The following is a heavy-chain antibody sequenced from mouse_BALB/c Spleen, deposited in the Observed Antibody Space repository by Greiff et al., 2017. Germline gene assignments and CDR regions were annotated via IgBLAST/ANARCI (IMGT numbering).Heavy chain of an antibody. Sequence: EVKLVESGGGLVKPGGSLKLSCAASGFTFSSYAMSWVRQTPEKRLEWVASISSGGSTYYPDSVKGRFTISRDNARNILYLQMSSLRSEDTAMYYCARAPYGYDYYFDYWGQGTTLTVSS. CDR1: GFTFSSYA. CDR2: ISSGGST. V-gene: IGHV5-6-5*01. J-gene: IGHJ2*01. CDR3: ARAPYGYDYYFDY. D-gene: IGHD2-2*01.